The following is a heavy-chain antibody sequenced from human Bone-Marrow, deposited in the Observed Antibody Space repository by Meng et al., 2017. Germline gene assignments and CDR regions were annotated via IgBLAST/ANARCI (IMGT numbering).Heavy chain of an antibody. V-gene: IGHV3-21*01. CDR2: ISSRSSSI. J-gene: IGHJ6*02. CDR3: AREIRARGYSYGYYYYGMDV. D-gene: IGHD5-18*01. Sequence: GGSLRPSCAASGFTFSSYSLNWVRQAPGKGLEWVSSISSRSSSIYYADPVKGRFTITRDNAKNSLYLQMNILRAENTAVYYCAREIRARGYSYGYYYYGMDVWGQGTTVTVSS. CDR1: GFTFSSYS.